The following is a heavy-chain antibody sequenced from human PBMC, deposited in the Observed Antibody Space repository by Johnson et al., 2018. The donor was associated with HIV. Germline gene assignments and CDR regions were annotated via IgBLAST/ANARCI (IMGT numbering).Heavy chain of an antibody. J-gene: IGHJ3*02. V-gene: IGHV3-20*04. CDR1: GFTFDDYG. CDR2: INWNSGSI. CDR3: AKGACGGDCFSHDAFDI. Sequence: VQLVESGGGVVRPGGSLRLSCAASGFTFDDYGMSWVRQAPGKGLEWVSGINWNSGSIGYADSVKGRFTISRDNAKNSLYLQMNSLRAEDTAVYYCAKGACGGDCFSHDAFDIWGQGTMVTVSS. D-gene: IGHD2-21*02.